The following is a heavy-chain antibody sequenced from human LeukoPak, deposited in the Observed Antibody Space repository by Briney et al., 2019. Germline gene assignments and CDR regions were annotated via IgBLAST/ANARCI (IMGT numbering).Heavy chain of an antibody. J-gene: IGHJ4*02. CDR2: IKSKAGGGTA. Sequence: PGGSLRLSCAASGFTFSDAWLSWVRRIPRKGLEWVGRIKSKAGGGTADYGAPVKGRFTISRDDSNSTLHLQMNSLKTEDTAVYYCTTVGVATPKSDYWGQGTLVTVSS. CDR1: GFTFSDAW. CDR3: TTVGVATPKSDY. V-gene: IGHV3-15*01. D-gene: IGHD4-23*01.